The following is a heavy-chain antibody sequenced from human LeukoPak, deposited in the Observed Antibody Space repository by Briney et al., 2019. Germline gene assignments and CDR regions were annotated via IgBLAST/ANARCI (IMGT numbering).Heavy chain of an antibody. Sequence: SETLSLTCTVSGGSISSYYWSWIRQPAGKGLEWIGRIYTSGSTNYNPSLESRVTMSVDTSKNQFSLKLSSVTAADTAVYYCARSTMVRGGGAFDIWGQGTMVTVSS. CDR3: ARSTMVRGGGAFDI. D-gene: IGHD3-10*01. V-gene: IGHV4-4*07. CDR1: GGSISSYY. J-gene: IGHJ3*02. CDR2: IYTSGST.